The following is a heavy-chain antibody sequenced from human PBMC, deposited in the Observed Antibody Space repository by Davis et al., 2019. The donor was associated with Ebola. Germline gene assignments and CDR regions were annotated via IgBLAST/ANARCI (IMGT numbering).Heavy chain of an antibody. J-gene: IGHJ3*02. D-gene: IGHD1-1*01. Sequence: GESLKISCAASGFAVSNNYMMWVRQAPGRGLEWVSFIYSGGSTYYADFVKGRFTISRDNSKNTLYLQMNSLRAEDTAVYYCAKAKRIWNDDVFDMWGQGTMVSVSS. V-gene: IGHV3-53*01. CDR1: GFAVSNNY. CDR2: IYSGGST. CDR3: AKAKRIWNDDVFDM.